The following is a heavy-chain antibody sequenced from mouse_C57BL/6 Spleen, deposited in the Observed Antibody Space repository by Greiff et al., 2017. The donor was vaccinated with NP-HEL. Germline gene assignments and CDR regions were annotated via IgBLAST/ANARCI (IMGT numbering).Heavy chain of an antibody. D-gene: IGHD1-1*01. V-gene: IGHV5-17*01. Sequence: EVKVVESGGGLVKPGGSLKLSCAASGFTFSDYGMHWVRQAPEKGLEWVAYISSGSSTIYYADTVKGRFTISRDNAKNTLFLQMTSLRSEDTAMYYCARDYGSSYVHYYAMDYWGQGTSVTVSS. J-gene: IGHJ4*01. CDR3: ARDYGSSYVHYYAMDY. CDR2: ISSGSSTI. CDR1: GFTFSDYG.